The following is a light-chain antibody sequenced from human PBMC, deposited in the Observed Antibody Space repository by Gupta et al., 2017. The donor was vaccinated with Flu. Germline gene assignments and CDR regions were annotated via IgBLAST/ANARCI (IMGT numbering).Light chain of an antibody. Sequence: QRVTISWSGSSSNIGSNYVYWYQQLPGTAPKLLIYRNNQRPSGVPDRFSGSKSGTSASLAISGLRSEDEADYYCAAWDDSLSGLFGTGTKVTVL. CDR3: AAWDDSLSGL. J-gene: IGLJ1*01. CDR2: RNN. CDR1: SSNIGSNY. V-gene: IGLV1-47*01.